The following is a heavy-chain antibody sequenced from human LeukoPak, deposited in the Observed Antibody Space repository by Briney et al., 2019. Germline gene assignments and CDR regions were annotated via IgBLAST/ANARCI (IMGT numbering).Heavy chain of an antibody. V-gene: IGHV4-59*01. Sequence: SETLSLTCTVSGGSISSYYWSWIRQPPGKGLEWIGYIYYSGSTNYNPSLKSRVTISVDTSKNQFSLKLSSVTAADTAVYYCASYLRLGELMDLGFDPWGQGTLVTVSS. D-gene: IGHD3-16*01. CDR1: GGSISSYY. CDR2: IYYSGST. J-gene: IGHJ5*02. CDR3: ASYLRLGELMDLGFDP.